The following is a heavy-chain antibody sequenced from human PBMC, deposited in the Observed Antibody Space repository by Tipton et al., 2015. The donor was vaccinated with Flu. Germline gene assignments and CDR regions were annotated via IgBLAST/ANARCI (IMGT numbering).Heavy chain of an antibody. V-gene: IGHV4-34*01. CDR2: INHSGST. D-gene: IGHD7-27*01. CDR1: GGSFSGYY. CDR3: ARPSGFLRLGIVD. Sequence: TLSLTCAVYGGSFSGYYWSWIRQPPGKGLEWIGEINHSGSTNYNPSLKGRVTISVDTSKNQFSLKLSSVTAADTAVYYCARPSGFLRLGIVDWGQGTLVTVSS. J-gene: IGHJ4*02.